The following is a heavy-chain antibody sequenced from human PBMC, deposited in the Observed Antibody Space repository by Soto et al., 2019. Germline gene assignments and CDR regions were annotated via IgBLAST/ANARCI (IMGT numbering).Heavy chain of an antibody. CDR3: ARDSGYGDYEAFVDV. D-gene: IGHD4-17*01. CDR1: GYTFTSYG. J-gene: IGHJ6*02. Sequence: ASVKVSCKASGYTFTSYGISWVRQAPGQGLERMGWISAYNGNTNYAQKLQGRVTMTTDTSTSTAYMELRSLRSDDTAVYYCARDSGYGDYEAFVDVWGQGTMVTVSS. CDR2: ISAYNGNT. V-gene: IGHV1-18*01.